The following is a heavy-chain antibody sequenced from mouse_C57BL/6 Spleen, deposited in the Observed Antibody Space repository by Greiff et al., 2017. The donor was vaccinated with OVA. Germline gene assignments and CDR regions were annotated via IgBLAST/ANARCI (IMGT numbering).Heavy chain of an antibody. J-gene: IGHJ4*01. CDR3: ARCAPPIYYGSSPYAMDY. Sequence: LVESGPELVKPGASVKISCKASGYSFTDYNMNWVKQSNGKSLEWIGVINPNYGTTSYNQKFKGKATVTVDQSSSTAYMQLNSLTSEDSAVYYCARCAPPIYYGSSPYAMDYWGQGTSVTVSS. V-gene: IGHV1-39*01. CDR2: INPNYGTT. CDR1: GYSFTDYN. D-gene: IGHD1-1*01.